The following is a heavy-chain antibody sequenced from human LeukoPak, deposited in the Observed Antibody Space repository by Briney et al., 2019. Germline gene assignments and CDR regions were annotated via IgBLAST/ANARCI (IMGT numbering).Heavy chain of an antibody. D-gene: IGHD4-11*01. CDR3: ARQTKTVMGDY. CDR2: INHSGST. CDR1: GGSFSDYS. V-gene: IGHV4-34*01. J-gene: IGHJ4*02. Sequence: SETLSLTCALYGGSFSDYSWTWIRQPPGKGLEWIGEINHSGSTNYNPSLKSRVTISVDTSKNQFSLKLNSVTAADTAVYYCARQTKTVMGDYWGQGTLVTVSS.